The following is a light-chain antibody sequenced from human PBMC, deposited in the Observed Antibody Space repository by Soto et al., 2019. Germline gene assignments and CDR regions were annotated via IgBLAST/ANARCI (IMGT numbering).Light chain of an antibody. V-gene: IGKV1-5*01. CDR3: QQRSNWPPIT. CDR2: DAS. J-gene: IGKJ5*01. Sequence: DIQVTQSPPTLSASVGDRVTSTCRASQTISTWMAWYQQKPGKAPKLLIYDASSLESGVPSRFSGSGSGTEFTLTISSLEPEDFAVYYCQQRSNWPPITFGQGTRLEIK. CDR1: QTISTW.